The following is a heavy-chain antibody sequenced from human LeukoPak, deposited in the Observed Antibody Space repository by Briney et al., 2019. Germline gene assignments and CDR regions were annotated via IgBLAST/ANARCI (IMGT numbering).Heavy chain of an antibody. CDR3: ARDKVVGATYFDY. CDR2: ITSSSSSI. J-gene: IGHJ4*02. V-gene: IGHV3-21*01. CDR1: GFTFSIYT. D-gene: IGHD1-26*01. Sequence: GGSLRLSCVASGFTFSIYTMSWVRQAPGKGLEWVSSITSSSSSIYSADSVKGRLTISRDNAKNSLYLQMDSLRAEDTAIYYCARDKVVGATYFDYWGQGTLVTVSS.